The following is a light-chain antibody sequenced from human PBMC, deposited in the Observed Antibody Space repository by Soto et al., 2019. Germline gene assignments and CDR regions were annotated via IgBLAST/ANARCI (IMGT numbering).Light chain of an antibody. J-gene: IGKJ4*01. CDR3: QQYGSSPLS. V-gene: IGKV3-20*01. CDR1: QSVRSN. Sequence: VMTQSAATLSVSPGERTTLSCRASQSVRSNLAWYQQKPGQAPKVLIYRASSRATGIPDRFSGSGSGTDFTLTICRLEPEDFAVYYCQQYGSSPLSFGGGTKVDIK. CDR2: RAS.